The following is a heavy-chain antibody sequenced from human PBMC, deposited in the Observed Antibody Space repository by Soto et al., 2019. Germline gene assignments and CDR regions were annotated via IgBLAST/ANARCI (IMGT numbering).Heavy chain of an antibody. CDR2: IYYSGST. V-gene: IGHV4-39*01. CDR1: GGSISSSSYY. CDR3: ARDYYYYGMDV. J-gene: IGHJ6*02. Sequence: SETLSLTCTVSGGSISSSSYYWGWIRQPPGKGLEWIGSIYYSGSTYYNPSLKSRVTISVDTSKNQFSLKLSSVTAADTAVYYCARDYYYYGMDVWGQGTTVTVSS.